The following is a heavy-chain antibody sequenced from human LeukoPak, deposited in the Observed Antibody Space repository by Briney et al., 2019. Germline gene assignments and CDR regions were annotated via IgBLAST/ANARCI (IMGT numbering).Heavy chain of an antibody. Sequence: ASVKVSCKVSGYTLTELSMHWVRQAPGKGLEWMGGFDPEDGETIYAQKFQGRVTMTEDTSTDTAYMELSGLRSEDTAVYYCATGAYGDYVQQYNWFDPWGQGTLVTVSS. CDR3: ATGAYGDYVQQYNWFDP. J-gene: IGHJ5*02. D-gene: IGHD4-17*01. V-gene: IGHV1-24*01. CDR2: FDPEDGET. CDR1: GYTLTELS.